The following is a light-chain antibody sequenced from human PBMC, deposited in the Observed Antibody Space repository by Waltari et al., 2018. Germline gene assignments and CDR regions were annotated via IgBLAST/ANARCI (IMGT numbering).Light chain of an antibody. CDR3: QSHDGSVSGPM. V-gene: IGLV1-40*01. J-gene: IGLJ3*02. Sequence: QSVLTQPPSVSGAPGQRVTISCTGSSSNIGAGYDVPWHQQLPGPAPRLLIFGTKNRPSGVPDRFSGSKSGTSAFLAITGLQAEDEGDYYCQSHDGSVSGPMFGGGTKLTVL. CDR1: SSNIGAGYD. CDR2: GTK.